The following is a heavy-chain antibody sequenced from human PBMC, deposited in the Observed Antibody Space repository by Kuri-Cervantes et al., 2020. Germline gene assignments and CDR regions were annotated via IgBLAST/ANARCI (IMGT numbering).Heavy chain of an antibody. CDR1: GFTFDDYA. J-gene: IGHJ3*02. Sequence: SLKISCAASGFTFDDYAMHWVRQTPGKGLEWVSGISKNSGSIGYADSVKGRFTISRDNAKNSLYLQMNSLRAEDTALYYCAKDQNHKYSSGRNDAFDIWGQGTLVTVSS. CDR3: AKDQNHKYSSGRNDAFDI. V-gene: IGHV3-9*01. D-gene: IGHD6-19*01. CDR2: ISKNSGSI.